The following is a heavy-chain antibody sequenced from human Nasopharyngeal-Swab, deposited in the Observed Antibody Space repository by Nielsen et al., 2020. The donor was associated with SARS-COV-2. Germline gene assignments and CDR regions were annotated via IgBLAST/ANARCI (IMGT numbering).Heavy chain of an antibody. CDR3: AKVPSTVTTLPLDY. CDR1: GFTVSSNY. J-gene: IGHJ4*02. CDR2: IYSGGST. Sequence: GESLKISCAASGFTVSSNYMSWVRQAPGKGLEWVSVIYSGGSTYYADSVKGRFTISRDNSKNTLYLQMNSLRAEDTAVYYCAKVPSTVTTLPLDYWGQGTLVTVSS. V-gene: IGHV3-53*01. D-gene: IGHD4-11*01.